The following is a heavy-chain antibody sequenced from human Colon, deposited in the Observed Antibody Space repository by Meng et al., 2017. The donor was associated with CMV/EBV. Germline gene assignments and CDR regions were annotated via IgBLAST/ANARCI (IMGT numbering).Heavy chain of an antibody. CDR2: INPSGGST. CDR3: ARWYCSGGSCYSYGMDV. Sequence: ASVKVSCKASGYTFTSYYMHWVRQAPGQGLEWMGIINPSGGSTSYAQKFQGRVTMTRDTSTSTVYMELSSLRSEDTAVYYCARWYCSGGSCYSYGMDVWGQGTTVTV. D-gene: IGHD2-15*01. J-gene: IGHJ6*02. CDR1: GYTFTSYY. V-gene: IGHV1-46*01.